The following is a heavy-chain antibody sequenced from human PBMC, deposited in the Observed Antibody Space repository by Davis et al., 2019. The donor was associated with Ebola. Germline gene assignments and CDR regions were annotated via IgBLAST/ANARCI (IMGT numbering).Heavy chain of an antibody. CDR3: ARVRGTGVWGLDY. CDR1: KFTLSSYW. Sequence: GESLKISCAASKFTLSSYWMSWVRQASGKGLEWVATIENDGSKKYYMDSVKGRFTISRDNAKNSLFMQMNSLRADETAVYYCARVRGTGVWGLDYWGQGTLVTVSS. CDR2: IENDGSKK. J-gene: IGHJ4*02. D-gene: IGHD3/OR15-3a*01. V-gene: IGHV3-7*01.